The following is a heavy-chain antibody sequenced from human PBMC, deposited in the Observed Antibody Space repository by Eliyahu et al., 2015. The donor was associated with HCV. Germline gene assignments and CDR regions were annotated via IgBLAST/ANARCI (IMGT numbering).Heavy chain of an antibody. CDR3: ARGPSIAARPARRDTGPNWFDP. J-gene: IGHJ5*02. CDR2: INHSGST. CDR1: GGSFSGYY. V-gene: IGHV4-34*01. Sequence: QVQLQQWGAGLLKPSETLSLTCAVYGGSFSGYYWSWIRQPPGKGLEWIGEINHSGSTNYNPSLKSRVTISVDTSKNQFSLKLSSVTAADTAVYYCARGPSIAARPARRDTGPNWFDPWGQGTLVTVSS. D-gene: IGHD6-6*01.